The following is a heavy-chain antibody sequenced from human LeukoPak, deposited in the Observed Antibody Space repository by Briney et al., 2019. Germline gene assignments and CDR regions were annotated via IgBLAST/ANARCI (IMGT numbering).Heavy chain of an antibody. CDR3: AKAGAVVVVAAKYFDY. D-gene: IGHD2-15*01. V-gene: IGHV3-53*01. J-gene: IGHJ4*02. CDR1: GFTVSSDS. CDR2: IYSGGST. Sequence: PGGSLRLSCTVSGFTVSSDSMSWVRQAPGKGLEWVSFIYSGGSTHYSDSVKGRFTISRDNSKNTLYLQMNSLRAEDTAVYYCAKAGAVVVVAAKYFDYWGQGTLVTVSS.